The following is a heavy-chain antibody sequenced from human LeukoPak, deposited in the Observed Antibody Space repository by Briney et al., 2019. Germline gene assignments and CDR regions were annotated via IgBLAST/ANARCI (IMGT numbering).Heavy chain of an antibody. CDR1: GYTFTSYY. CDR2: INPSGGSA. D-gene: IGHD3-3*01. J-gene: IGHJ1*01. Sequence: ASVKVSCKASGYTFTSYYIHWVRQAPGQGLEWMGIINPSGGSASYAQQFQGRVTMTRDTSTSTVYMELSSLRSEDTAVYYCARSVTIFGGDHYFQHWGQGTLVTVSS. CDR3: ARSVTIFGGDHYFQH. V-gene: IGHV1-46*01.